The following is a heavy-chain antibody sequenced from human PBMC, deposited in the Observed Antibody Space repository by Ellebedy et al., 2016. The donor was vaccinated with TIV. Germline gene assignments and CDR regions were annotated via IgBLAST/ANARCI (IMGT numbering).Heavy chain of an antibody. V-gene: IGHV3-30-3*01. CDR3: ARESTYCGADCYSLSDH. Sequence: GESLKISCAASGFTFSYYALHWVRQAPGKGLEWVAVISDDGTSEHYGDSVKGRFTISRDNSKSTLFLQMNSLRPEDTAVYYCARESTYCGADCYSLSDHWGQGALVTVSA. J-gene: IGHJ5*02. CDR2: ISDDGTSE. CDR1: GFTFSYYA. D-gene: IGHD2-21*02.